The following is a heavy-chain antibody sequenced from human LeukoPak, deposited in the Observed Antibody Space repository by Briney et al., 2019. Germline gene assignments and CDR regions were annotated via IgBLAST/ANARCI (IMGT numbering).Heavy chain of an antibody. CDR2: INHSGST. CDR1: GGSFSGYY. D-gene: IGHD6-19*01. J-gene: IGHJ4*02. Sequence: PSETLSLTCAVYGGSFSGYYWSWIRQPSGKGLEWIGEINHSGSTNYNPSLKSRVTISVDTSKNQFSLKLSSVTAADTAVYYCARHRSGWYAYDYWGQGTLVTVSS. CDR3: ARHRSGWYAYDY. V-gene: IGHV4-34*01.